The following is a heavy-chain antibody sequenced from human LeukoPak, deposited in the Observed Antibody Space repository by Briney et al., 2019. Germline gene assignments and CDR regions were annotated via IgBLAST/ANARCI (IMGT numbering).Heavy chain of an antibody. CDR1: GFTFSRYV. J-gene: IGHJ4*02. D-gene: IGHD3-10*01. CDR2: ISGGGTNT. V-gene: IGHV3-23*01. Sequence: PGGSLRLSCAASGFTFSRYVMTWVRQSPGKGLEWVSAISGGGTNTFYTDSVKGRFTISRDNSKTTVFLQMNSLRAEDTAAYYCAKDSGYYGSGSPQGYFDYWGQGALVTVSS. CDR3: AKDSGYYGSGSPQGYFDY.